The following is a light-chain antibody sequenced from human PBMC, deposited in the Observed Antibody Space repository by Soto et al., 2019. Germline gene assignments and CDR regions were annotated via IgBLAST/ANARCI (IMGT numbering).Light chain of an antibody. CDR2: WAS. Sequence: DIVMTQSPDSLAVSLGERATINCKSSQSVLYSSNNKNYLAWYQQKPGQPPNLLIYWASTRESGVPDRFSGSGSGTDFTLTISNLQAEDVAVYYCQQYYSTQYTFGQGTKLEIK. CDR3: QQYYSTQYT. V-gene: IGKV4-1*01. J-gene: IGKJ2*01. CDR1: QSVLYSSNNKNY.